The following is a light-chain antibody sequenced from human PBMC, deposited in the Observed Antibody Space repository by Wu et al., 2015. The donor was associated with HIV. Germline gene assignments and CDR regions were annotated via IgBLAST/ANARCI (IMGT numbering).Light chain of an antibody. Sequence: EIVLTQSPGTLSLSPGKRATLSCRASQSVTSNYLAWYQQKPGQAPRLLIYGASSRATGIPDRFSGSGSGTDFTLTISSLQSEDFAVYSCQHYNNWPPSFTFGPGTKVDVK. CDR1: QSVTSNY. V-gene: IGKV3-20*01. CDR3: QHYNNWPPSFT. J-gene: IGKJ3*01. CDR2: GAS.